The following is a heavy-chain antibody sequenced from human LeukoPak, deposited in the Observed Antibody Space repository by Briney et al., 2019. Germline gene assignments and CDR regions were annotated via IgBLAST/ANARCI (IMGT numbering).Heavy chain of an antibody. CDR1: GFTFSNFA. D-gene: IGHD3-22*01. CDR2: INHNGGNT. Sequence: GGSLRLSCAASGFTFSNFALSWVRQAPGKGLEWVSAINHNGGNTYYADSVKGRLTISRDNSKNTVYLQMNSLRAEDAAVYYCAKDLDTDSSGWSDHWGQGTLVTVSS. V-gene: IGHV3-23*01. CDR3: AKDLDTDSSGWSDH. J-gene: IGHJ5*02.